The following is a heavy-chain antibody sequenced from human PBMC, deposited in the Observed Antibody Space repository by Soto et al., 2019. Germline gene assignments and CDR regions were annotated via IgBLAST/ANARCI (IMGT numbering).Heavy chain of an antibody. D-gene: IGHD4-4*01. CDR1: GCSISSGVYY. CDR3: ATDSNYGGPFDY. Sequence: QVQLQESGPGLVKPSQTLSLTCTVSGCSISSGVYYWSWIRQHPGKGLEWIGYIYYSGSTYYNPSLKSRVTISVDTSKNQCALERSSVTAADTAVYYCATDSNYGGPFDYWGKGTLVTVSS. CDR2: IYYSGST. V-gene: IGHV4-31*03. J-gene: IGHJ4*02.